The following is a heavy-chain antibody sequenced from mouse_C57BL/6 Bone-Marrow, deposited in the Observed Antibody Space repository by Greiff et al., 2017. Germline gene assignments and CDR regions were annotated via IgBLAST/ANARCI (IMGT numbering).Heavy chain of an antibody. CDR2: IRSKSSNYAT. J-gene: IGHJ2*01. CDR1: GFTFNTYA. D-gene: IGHD1-1*01. CDR3: VRDRRDYYGSSFDY. V-gene: IGHV10-3*01. Sequence: EVQVVESGGGLVQPKGSLKLSCAASGFTFNTYAMHWVRQAPGKGLEWVARIRSKSSNYATYYADSVKDRFTISRDNSQSMLYLQMNNLKTEDTAMYDCVRDRRDYYGSSFDYWGQGTTLTVSS.